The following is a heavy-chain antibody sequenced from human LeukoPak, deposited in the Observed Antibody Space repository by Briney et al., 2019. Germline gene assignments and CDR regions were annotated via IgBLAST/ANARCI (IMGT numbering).Heavy chain of an antibody. V-gene: IGHV3-64*01. D-gene: IGHD1-26*01. CDR1: GFTFSSYA. J-gene: IGHJ4*02. Sequence: GGSLRLSCAASGFTFSSYAMHWVRQAPGKVLEYVSAISSNGGSTYYANSVKGRFTISRDNSKNTLYLQMGSLRAEDMAVYYCARDAQIRGASYYFDYWGQGTLVTVSS. CDR3: ARDAQIRGASYYFDY. CDR2: ISSNGGST.